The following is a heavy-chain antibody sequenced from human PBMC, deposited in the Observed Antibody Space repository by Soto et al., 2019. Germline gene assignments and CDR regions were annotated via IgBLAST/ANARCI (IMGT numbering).Heavy chain of an antibody. V-gene: IGHV3-30-3*01. J-gene: IGHJ4*02. CDR1: GFTFSSYA. D-gene: IGHD1-1*01. CDR3: AGGPFPGDTTDYFDY. CDR2: ISYDGSNK. Sequence: GGSLRLCCAASGFTFSSYAMHWVRQAPGKGLEWVAVISYDGSNKYYADSVKGRFTISRDNSKNTLYLQMNSLRAEDTAVYYCAGGPFPGDTTDYFDYWGQGTLVTVSS.